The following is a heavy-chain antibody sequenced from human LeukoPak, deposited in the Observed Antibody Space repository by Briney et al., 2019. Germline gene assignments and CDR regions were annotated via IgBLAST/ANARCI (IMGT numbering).Heavy chain of an antibody. Sequence: SETLSLTCTVSGGSSSTYYWSWIRQPPGKGLEWIGEINHSGSTNYNPSLKSRVTISVDTSKNQFSLKLSSVTAADTAVYYCARVNPGLRYFGYWGQGTLVTVSS. D-gene: IGHD3-9*01. CDR2: INHSGST. J-gene: IGHJ4*02. CDR1: GGSSSTYY. CDR3: ARVNPGLRYFGY. V-gene: IGHV4-34*01.